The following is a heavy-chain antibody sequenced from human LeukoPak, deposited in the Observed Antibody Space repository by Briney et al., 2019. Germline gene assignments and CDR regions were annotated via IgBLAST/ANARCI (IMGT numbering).Heavy chain of an antibody. Sequence: GGSLRLSCAASGFTFGDYAMHWVRQAPGKGLEWVSVLYSGGSTSYADSVKGRFTISRDNSKNTLYLQMNSLRAEDTAVYYCVRRTDYWGQGTLVTVSP. V-gene: IGHV3-53*01. CDR3: VRRTDY. J-gene: IGHJ4*02. CDR1: GFTFGDYA. CDR2: LYSGGST.